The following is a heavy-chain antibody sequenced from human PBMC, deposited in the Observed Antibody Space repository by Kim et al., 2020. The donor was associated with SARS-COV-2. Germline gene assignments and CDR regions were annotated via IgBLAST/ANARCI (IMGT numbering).Heavy chain of an antibody. CDR1: GYSFTSYW. Sequence: GESLKISCKGSGYSFTSYWISWVRQMPGKGLEWMGRIDPSDSYTNYSPSFQGHVTISADKSISTAYLQSSSLKASDTAMYYCAKESVVVPAAIRSVSKGLWYYGVDVWGQGTTVTVSS. D-gene: IGHD2-2*02. V-gene: IGHV5-10-1*01. CDR3: AKESVVVPAAIRSVSKGLWYYGVDV. CDR2: IDPSDSYT. J-gene: IGHJ6*02.